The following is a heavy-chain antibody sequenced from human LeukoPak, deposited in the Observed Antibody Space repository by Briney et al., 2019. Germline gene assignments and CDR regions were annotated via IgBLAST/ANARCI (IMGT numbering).Heavy chain of an antibody. CDR2: IYTSGST. Sequence: SETLSLTCTVSGGSISSYYWSWIRQPAGKGLEWIGRIYTSGSTNYNPSLKSRVTISVDKSKNQFSLKLSSVTAADTAVYYCARVGIAVAGRGWFDPWGQGTLVTVSS. CDR1: GGSISSYY. J-gene: IGHJ5*02. D-gene: IGHD6-19*01. V-gene: IGHV4-4*07. CDR3: ARVGIAVAGRGWFDP.